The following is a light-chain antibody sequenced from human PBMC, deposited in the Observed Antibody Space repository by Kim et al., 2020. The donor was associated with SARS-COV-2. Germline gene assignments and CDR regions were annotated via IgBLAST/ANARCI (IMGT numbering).Light chain of an antibody. CDR3: HQYNTWHT. CDR2: RAS. V-gene: IGKV3-15*01. J-gene: IGKJ2*01. Sequence: SVSPGERATLSCRASQSLSGNLAWYQQKPGQAPRLLIYRASTRAAGVPDRFSGTGSATDFTLTISSLQSEDFALYYCHQYNTWHTFGQGTKVDIK. CDR1: QSLSGN.